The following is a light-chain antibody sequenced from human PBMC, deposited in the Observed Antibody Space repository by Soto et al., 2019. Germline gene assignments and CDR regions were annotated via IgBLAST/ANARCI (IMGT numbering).Light chain of an antibody. CDR1: QSVSSSY. Sequence: EIVLTQSPGTLSLSPGERATLSCRASQSVSSSYLAWYQQKPGQAPRLLIYGASSRATGIPDRFSGSGSGTDFTLTISRLELEDFAVYYCQQYGSSPSGTFGQGTKLEIK. CDR2: GAS. J-gene: IGKJ2*01. CDR3: QQYGSSPSGT. V-gene: IGKV3-20*01.